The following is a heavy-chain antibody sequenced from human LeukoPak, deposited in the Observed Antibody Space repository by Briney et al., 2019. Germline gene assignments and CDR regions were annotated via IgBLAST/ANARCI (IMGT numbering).Heavy chain of an antibody. J-gene: IGHJ5*02. CDR1: GFIVSNNY. D-gene: IGHD2-15*01. Sequence: GGSLRLSCAASGFIVSNNYMSWVRQAPGKGLEWVSVIYSLGHTYYADSVKGRFTISRDNSKNTLYLQMNGLRAEDTAVYYCARGLSYCSGATCSFTWGQGTLVTVSP. V-gene: IGHV3-53*01. CDR2: IYSLGHT. CDR3: ARGLSYCSGATCSFT.